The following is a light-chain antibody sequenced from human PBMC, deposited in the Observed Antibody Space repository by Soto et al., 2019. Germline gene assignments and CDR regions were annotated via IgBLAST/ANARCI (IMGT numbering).Light chain of an antibody. Sequence: EIVMTQAPDTLSGSPGERASLSWRASQSVSSNLAWYQQNPGQAPRLLIYGASARATGIPARFSGSGSGTEFTLTISSLQSEDFAVYYCQHYNNWPLTFGQGTKVDIK. CDR3: QHYNNWPLT. V-gene: IGKV3-15*01. CDR1: QSVSSN. J-gene: IGKJ1*01. CDR2: GAS.